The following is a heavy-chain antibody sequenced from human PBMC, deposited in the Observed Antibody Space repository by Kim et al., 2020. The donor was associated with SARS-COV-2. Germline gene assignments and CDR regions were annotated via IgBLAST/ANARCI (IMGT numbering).Heavy chain of an antibody. Sequence: SESLSLTCTVSGGSISSYYWSWIRQPPGKGLEWIGYIYYSGSTNYNPSLKSRVTISVDTSKNQFSLKLSSVTAADTAVYYCARSHHVIGSVLRYFDWPYGVDVWGQGTTVTVSS. CDR1: GGSISSYY. V-gene: IGHV4-59*08. CDR2: IYYSGST. D-gene: IGHD3-9*01. CDR3: ARSHHVIGSVLRYFDWPYGVDV. J-gene: IGHJ6*02.